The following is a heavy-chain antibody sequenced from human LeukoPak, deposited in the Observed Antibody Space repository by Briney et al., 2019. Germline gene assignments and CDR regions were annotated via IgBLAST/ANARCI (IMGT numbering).Heavy chain of an antibody. V-gene: IGHV4-4*02. CDR1: GGSISSSNW. D-gene: IGHD6-19*01. J-gene: IGHJ4*02. CDR2: IYHSGST. Sequence: SGTLSLTCAVSGGSISSSNWWRRVRPPPGKGLEWIGEIYHSGSTNYNPSLKSRVTISVAKSKNQFSLKLSSVTAADTAVYYCARAAFGSGWYAGLDYWGQGTLVTVSS. CDR3: ARAAFGSGWYAGLDY.